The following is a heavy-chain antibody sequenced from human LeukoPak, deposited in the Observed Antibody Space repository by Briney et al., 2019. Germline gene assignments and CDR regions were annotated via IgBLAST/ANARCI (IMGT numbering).Heavy chain of an antibody. CDR1: GFTFSSYE. J-gene: IGHJ4*02. D-gene: IGHD2-15*01. CDR3: ARVGRDSQHLDY. CDR2: ISSSGDII. V-gene: IGHV3-48*03. Sequence: GGSLRLSCAASGFTFSSYEMNWVRQAPRKGLEWVSYISSSGDIIYYADSVKGRLTFSRDNAKNSLYLQMNSLRAEDTAVYYCARVGRDSQHLDYWGPGTLVTVSS.